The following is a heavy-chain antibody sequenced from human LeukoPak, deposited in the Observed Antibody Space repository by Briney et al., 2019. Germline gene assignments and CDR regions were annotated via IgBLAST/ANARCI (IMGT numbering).Heavy chain of an antibody. CDR3: ARGWDTIFGVVYAFDI. Sequence: SETLSLTCTVSGGSISSNNYYWGWIRQPPGKGLEWIGYIYHSGSTYYNPSLKSRVTISVDRSKNQFSLKLSSVTAADTAVYYCARGWDTIFGVVYAFDIWGQGTMVTVSS. V-gene: IGHV4-39*07. CDR1: GGSISSNNYY. J-gene: IGHJ3*02. CDR2: IYHSGST. D-gene: IGHD3-3*01.